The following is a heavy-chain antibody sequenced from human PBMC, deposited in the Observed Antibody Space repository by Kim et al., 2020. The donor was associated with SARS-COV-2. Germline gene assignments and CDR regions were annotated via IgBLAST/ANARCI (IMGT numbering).Heavy chain of an antibody. D-gene: IGHD3-9*01. Sequence: GGSLRLSCAVSEFTFSDHYIDWVRQAPGKGLEWVGRIRNKVSSYTTEYAASVKGRFIISRDDSKKSVYLQMNSLNTEDTAFYDCTRIFGSHYDVLTTYWFGARVYWGQGTLVTVSS. CDR3: TRIFGSHYDVLTTYWFGARVY. CDR1: EFTFSDHY. V-gene: IGHV3-72*01. J-gene: IGHJ4*02. CDR2: IRNKVSSYTT.